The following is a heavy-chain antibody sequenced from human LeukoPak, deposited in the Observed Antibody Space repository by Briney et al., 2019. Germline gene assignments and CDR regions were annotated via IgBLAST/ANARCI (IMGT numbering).Heavy chain of an antibody. V-gene: IGHV3-7*01. CDR2: IKQDGSEK. CDR3: ARVGSGCSLDY. D-gene: IGHD6-19*01. CDR1: GFTFSSYW. J-gene: IGHJ4*02. Sequence: GGSLRLSCVASGFTFSSYWMSWVRQAPGKGLEWVANIKQDGSEKYYVDSVKGRFTISRDNAKNSLYLQMNSLRGEDTAVYYCARVGSGCSLDYWGQGTLVTVSS.